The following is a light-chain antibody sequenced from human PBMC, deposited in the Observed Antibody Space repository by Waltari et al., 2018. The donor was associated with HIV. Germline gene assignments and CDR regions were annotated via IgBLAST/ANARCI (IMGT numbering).Light chain of an antibody. CDR1: SSNIGSNY. V-gene: IGLV1-47*01. J-gene: IGLJ2*01. CDR2: MNW. CDR3: AACDGSLGV. Sequence: QSVLTQPPSASGTPGQRFTISCSGSSSNIGSNYVYWYQQLPGTAPKLLIYMNWPPRVGVPDRVSSSKSGASASLARSGLRSEDEADYYCAACDGSLGVLGGGTKLTVL.